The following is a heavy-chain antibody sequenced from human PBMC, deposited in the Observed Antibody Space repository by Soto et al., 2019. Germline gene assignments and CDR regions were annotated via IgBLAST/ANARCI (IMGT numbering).Heavy chain of an antibody. J-gene: IGHJ6*02. CDR3: ARGLRASFGVRLSYSYYGGDV. CDR2: ISHRGST. V-gene: IGHV4-34*01. D-gene: IGHD3-10*01. Sequence: SETLSLTCAVYGGSFSDYYWTWIRQPPGKGLECIGEISHRGSTNYNPSLKSRVTISIDTSKNQFSLNLRSVTAADTAVYYCARGLRASFGVRLSYSYYGGDVWGQGTTVTVSS. CDR1: GGSFSDYY.